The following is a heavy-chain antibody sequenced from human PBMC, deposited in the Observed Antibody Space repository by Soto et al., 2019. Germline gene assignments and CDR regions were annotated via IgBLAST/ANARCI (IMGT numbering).Heavy chain of an antibody. J-gene: IGHJ5*02. CDR2: IKQDGSEK. V-gene: IGHV3-7*03. Sequence: GGSLRLSCAASGFTFSSYWMSWVRQAPGKGLEWVANIKQDGSEKYYVDSVKGRFTISRDNAKNSLYLQMNSLRAEDTAVYYCARGYSGSNYWFDPWVHGTLLAVSS. CDR1: GFTFSSYW. CDR3: ARGYSGSNYWFDP. D-gene: IGHD1-26*01.